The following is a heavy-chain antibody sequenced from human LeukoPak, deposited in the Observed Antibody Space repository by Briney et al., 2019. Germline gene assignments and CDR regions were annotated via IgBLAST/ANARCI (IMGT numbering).Heavy chain of an antibody. D-gene: IGHD3-16*01. CDR1: GFTFSSYW. V-gene: IGHV3-7*03. CDR2: INHNGNVN. Sequence: SGGSLRLSCAASGFTFSSYWMNWARQAPGKGLELVASINHNGNVNYYVDSVKGRFTISRDNAKNSLYLQMSNLRAEDTAVYFCARGGGLDVWGQGATVTVSS. J-gene: IGHJ6*02. CDR3: ARGGGLDV.